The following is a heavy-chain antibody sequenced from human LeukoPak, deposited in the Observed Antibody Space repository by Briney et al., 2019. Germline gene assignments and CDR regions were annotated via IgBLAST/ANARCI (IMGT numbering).Heavy chain of an antibody. CDR3: ARENSGSRPAADY. J-gene: IGHJ4*02. Sequence: ASVKVSCKASGYTFTSYDINWVRQTTGQGLEWMGWMNPNSGNTGYAQKFQGRVTMTRNTSISTAYMELSSLRSEDTAVYYCARENSGSRPAADYWGQGTLVTVSS. D-gene: IGHD3-22*01. CDR1: GYTFTSYD. CDR2: MNPNSGNT. V-gene: IGHV1-8*01.